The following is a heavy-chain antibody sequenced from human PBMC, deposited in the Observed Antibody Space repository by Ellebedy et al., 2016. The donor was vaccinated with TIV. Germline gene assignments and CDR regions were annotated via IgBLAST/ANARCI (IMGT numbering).Heavy chain of an antibody. CDR2: ISGDGGST. V-gene: IGHV3-43*01. Sequence: GESLKISXAASGYCFDDYTMHCVRQAQGKGLEWVSIISGDGGSTYYADSVKGRFTISRDNSKNSLYLQMNSLRTEDTALYYCAKDGPGDSSFVGYYYYMDVWGKGTTVTVSS. CDR1: GYCFDDYT. J-gene: IGHJ6*03. D-gene: IGHD6-6*01. CDR3: AKDGPGDSSFVGYYYYMDV.